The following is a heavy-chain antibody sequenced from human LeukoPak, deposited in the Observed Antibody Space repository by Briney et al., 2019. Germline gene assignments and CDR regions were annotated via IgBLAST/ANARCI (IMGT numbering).Heavy chain of an antibody. CDR2: ISSSSSYI. Sequence: PGGSLRLSCAASGFTFSSYSMNWVRRAPGKGLEWVSSISSSSSYIYYADSVKGRFTISRDNAKNSLYLQMNSLRAEDTAVYYCARDQSGSYAFDYWGQGTLVTVSS. J-gene: IGHJ4*02. CDR3: ARDQSGSYAFDY. CDR1: GFTFSSYS. D-gene: IGHD1-26*01. V-gene: IGHV3-21*01.